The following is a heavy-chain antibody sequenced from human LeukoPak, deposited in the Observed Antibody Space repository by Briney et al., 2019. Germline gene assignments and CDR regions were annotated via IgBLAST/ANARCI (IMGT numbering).Heavy chain of an antibody. D-gene: IGHD6-19*01. CDR2: IYSGGST. V-gene: IGHV3-66*01. CDR3: ARRSYTAVAGSPGAFDI. J-gene: IGHJ3*02. Sequence: ETLSLTCTVSGGSISSSSYYWGWIRQPPGKGLEWVSVIYSGGSTYYADSVKGRFTISRDNSKNTLYLQMNSLRAEDTAVYYCARRSYTAVAGSPGAFDIWGQGTMVTVSS. CDR1: GGSISSSSYY.